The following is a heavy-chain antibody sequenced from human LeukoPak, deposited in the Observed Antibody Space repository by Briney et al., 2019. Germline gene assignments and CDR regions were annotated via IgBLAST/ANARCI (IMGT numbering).Heavy chain of an antibody. J-gene: IGHJ4*02. CDR3: ARDQGSGHFDY. Sequence: PSETLSLTCTVSGGSISSYYWSWIRQPPVKGLEWIGYIYYSGSTNYNPSLKSRVTISVDTSKNQFSLKLSSVTAADTAVYYCARDQGSGHFDYWGQGTLVTVSS. CDR1: GGSISSYY. CDR2: IYYSGST. V-gene: IGHV4-59*01.